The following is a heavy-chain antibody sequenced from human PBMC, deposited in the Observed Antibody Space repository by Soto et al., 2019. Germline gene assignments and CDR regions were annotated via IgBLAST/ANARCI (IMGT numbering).Heavy chain of an antibody. CDR3: TRASYDSRYYYGMDV. CDR1: GFTFRTYW. V-gene: IGHV3-74*01. J-gene: IGHJ6*02. CDR2: INPDGSNT. D-gene: IGHD3-22*01. Sequence: EVQLVESGGGLVQPGGSLRLSCTASGFTFRTYWMHWVRQAPGKGLMWVSRINPDGSNTAYADSVKGRFTISRDNAKKTLHLQMNSQRDEDMAGYYCTRASYDSRYYYGMDVWGQWTPVTVSS.